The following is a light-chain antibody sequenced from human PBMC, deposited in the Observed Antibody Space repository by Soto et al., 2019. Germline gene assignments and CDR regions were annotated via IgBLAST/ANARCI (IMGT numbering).Light chain of an antibody. CDR2: DAS. CDR1: QSFSSD. CDR3: QQRSNWPPLT. J-gene: IGKJ4*01. Sequence: EIVLTQSPATLSLSPGERATFSCRASQSFSSDLVWYQQKPGQAPRLLIYDASNRATGIPARFSGSGSGTDFTLTISSLEPEDFAVYYCQQRSNWPPLTFGGGTKVEIK. V-gene: IGKV3-11*01.